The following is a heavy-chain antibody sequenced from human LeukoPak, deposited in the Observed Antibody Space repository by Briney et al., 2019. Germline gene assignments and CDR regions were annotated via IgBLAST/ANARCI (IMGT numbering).Heavy chain of an antibody. V-gene: IGHV4-59*01. Sequence: SETLSLTCTVSGGSISSYYWSWIRQPPGKGLEWIGYIYYSGSTNYNPSLKSRVTISVDTSKNQFSLKLSSVTAADTAVYYCARARYGGNSEGYFDLWGRGTLVTVSS. D-gene: IGHD4-23*01. J-gene: IGHJ2*01. CDR2: IYYSGST. CDR3: ARARYGGNSEGYFDL. CDR1: GGSISSYY.